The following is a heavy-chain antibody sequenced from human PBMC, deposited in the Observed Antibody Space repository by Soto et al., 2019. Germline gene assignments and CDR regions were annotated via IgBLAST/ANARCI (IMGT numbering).Heavy chain of an antibody. D-gene: IGHD3-10*01. Sequence: QVQLMESGGGVVQPGRSLRLSCAASGFTFSSYGMHWVRQAPGKGLEWVAVISYDGSNKYYADSVKGRFTISRDNSKNTLYLQMNSLRAEDTAVYYCAKDYYGSGTDAFDIWGQGTMFTVSS. CDR3: AKDYYGSGTDAFDI. J-gene: IGHJ3*02. CDR2: ISYDGSNK. CDR1: GFTFSSYG. V-gene: IGHV3-30*18.